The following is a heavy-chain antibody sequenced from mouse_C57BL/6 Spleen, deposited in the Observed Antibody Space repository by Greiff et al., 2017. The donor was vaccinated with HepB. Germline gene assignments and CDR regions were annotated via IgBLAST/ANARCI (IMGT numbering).Heavy chain of an antibody. V-gene: IGHV1-5*01. CDR3: TRSDYGSSLYYFDY. Sequence: EVQLQQSGTVLARPGASVKMSCKTSGYTFTSYWMHWVKQRPGQGLEWIGAIYPGNSDTSYNQKFKGKAKLTAVTSASTAYMELSSLTNEDSAVYYCTRSDYGSSLYYFDYWGQGTTLTVSS. J-gene: IGHJ2*01. D-gene: IGHD1-1*01. CDR1: GYTFTSYW. CDR2: IYPGNSDT.